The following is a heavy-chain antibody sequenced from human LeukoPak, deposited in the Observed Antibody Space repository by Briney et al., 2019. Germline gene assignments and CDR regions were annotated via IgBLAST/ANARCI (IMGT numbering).Heavy chain of an antibody. V-gene: IGHV1-18*01. CDR3: ERVVLEQYYDSSGYLGNLDY. D-gene: IGHD3-22*01. CDR1: GYSFNGYG. J-gene: IGHJ4*02. Sequence: ASVKVSCKAFGYSFNGYGISWVRRAPGQGLEWKGWFNAYNGNTNYAQKLQGRVTMTTDTSTSTAYMELRSLRSDDTALYYCERVVLEQYYDSSGYLGNLDYSGEGTLVTVYS. CDR2: FNAYNGNT.